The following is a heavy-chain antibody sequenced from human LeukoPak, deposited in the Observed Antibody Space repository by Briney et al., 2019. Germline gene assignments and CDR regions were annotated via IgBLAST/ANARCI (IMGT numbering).Heavy chain of an antibody. CDR3: ARVWMATANDAFDI. D-gene: IGHD5-24*01. V-gene: IGHV4-30-4*08. Sequence: PSETLSLTCTVSGGSISSGDYYWSWIRQPPGKGLEWIGYIYYSGSTYYNPSLKSRVTISVDTSKNQFSLKLSSVTAADTAVYYCARVWMATANDAFDIWGQGTVVTVSS. CDR1: GGSISSGDYY. J-gene: IGHJ3*02. CDR2: IYYSGST.